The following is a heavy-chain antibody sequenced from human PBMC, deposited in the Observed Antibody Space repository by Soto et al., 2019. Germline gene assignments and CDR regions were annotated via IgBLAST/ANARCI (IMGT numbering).Heavy chain of an antibody. D-gene: IGHD4-17*01. CDR3: AKDMDMVTTYYYYYMDV. J-gene: IGHJ6*03. CDR2: ISGSGGST. V-gene: IGHV3-23*01. Sequence: PGWSLRLSCAASGFTFSSYAMSWVRQAPGKGLEWVSSISGSGGSTYYADSVKGRFTISRDNSKNTLYLQMNSLRAEDTAVYYCAKDMDMVTTYYYYYMDVWGKGTTVTVSS. CDR1: GFTFSSYA.